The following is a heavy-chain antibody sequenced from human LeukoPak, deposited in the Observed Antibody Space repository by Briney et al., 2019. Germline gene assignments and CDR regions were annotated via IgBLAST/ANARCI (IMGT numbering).Heavy chain of an antibody. D-gene: IGHD4-17*01. CDR3: ARDDYGDCYTY. Sequence: ASVKVSCNASGYSFTGYYIHWVRQAPGPGLEWMGWINTNSSGTNYAQKFQGRVTMTRDTSISKAYMELRRLKSDDTAVYYCARDDYGDCYTYWGQGTLVTVSS. CDR1: GYSFTGYY. V-gene: IGHV1-2*02. J-gene: IGHJ4*02. CDR2: INTNSSGT.